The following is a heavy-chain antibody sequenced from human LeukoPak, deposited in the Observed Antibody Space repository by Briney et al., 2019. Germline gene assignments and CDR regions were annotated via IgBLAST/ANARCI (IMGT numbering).Heavy chain of an antibody. CDR3: ARARTGTSGYSRFFDY. CDR2: IDSSGANK. Sequence: GGSLILSCAASGETISSYEMNWVRQAPGKGPEWVSYIDSSGANKHYADSVKGRFTISRDNTKNSVYLQMNSLRAEDTAVYYCARARTGTSGYSRFFDYWGQGTLVTVSS. D-gene: IGHD3-22*01. V-gene: IGHV3-48*03. J-gene: IGHJ4*02. CDR1: GETISSYE.